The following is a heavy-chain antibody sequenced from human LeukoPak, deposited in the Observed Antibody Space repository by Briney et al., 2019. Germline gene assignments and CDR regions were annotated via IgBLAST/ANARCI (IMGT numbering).Heavy chain of an antibody. CDR1: GYSFTNYW. Sequence: GEALKISRKGSGYSFTNYWISLVRQIPGKGLELMGMVDPSDSYTNYSPSFHGHVTISADKSISTAYLQWSSLKASDTAMYYCARLWREQQVPNYGMDVWGQGTTVTVSS. CDR3: ARLWREQQVPNYGMDV. V-gene: IGHV5-10-1*01. CDR2: VDPSDSYT. J-gene: IGHJ6*02. D-gene: IGHD6-13*01.